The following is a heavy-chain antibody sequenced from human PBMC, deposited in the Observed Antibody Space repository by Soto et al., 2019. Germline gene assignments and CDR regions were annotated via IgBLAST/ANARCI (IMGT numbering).Heavy chain of an antibody. CDR3: AKAVWVRDTPSYFGHYYYYGMEV. CDR2: ISGSGGST. Sequence: EVQLLESGGGLVQPGGSLRLSCAASGFTFSSYAMSWVRQAPGKGLEWVSAISGSGGSTYYADSVKGRFTISRDNSKNTLYLQMNSLRAEDTAVYYCAKAVWVRDTPSYFGHYYYYGMEVCGQGTTVTVSS. D-gene: IGHD3-10*01. V-gene: IGHV3-23*01. CDR1: GFTFSSYA. J-gene: IGHJ6*02.